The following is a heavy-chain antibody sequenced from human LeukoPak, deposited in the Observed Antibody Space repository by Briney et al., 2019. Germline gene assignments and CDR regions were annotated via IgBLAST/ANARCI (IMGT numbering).Heavy chain of an antibody. CDR2: INHSGST. J-gene: IGHJ6*02. CDR1: GGSFSGYY. V-gene: IGHV4-34*01. Sequence: PSETLSLTCAVYGGSFSGYYWSWIRQPPGKGLEWIGEINHSGSTKYNPSLKSRVTISVDTSKNQFSLKLSSVTAADTAVYYCASAPGEVVPTARGTNTLYYYYYYGMDVWGQGTTVTVSS. D-gene: IGHD2-21*01. CDR3: ASAPGEVVPTARGTNTLYYYYYYGMDV.